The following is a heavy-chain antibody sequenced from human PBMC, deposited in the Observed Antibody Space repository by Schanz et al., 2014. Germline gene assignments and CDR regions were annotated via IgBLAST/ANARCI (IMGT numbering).Heavy chain of an antibody. D-gene: IGHD5-18*01. V-gene: IGHV4-59*11. J-gene: IGHJ4*02. CDR2: LFNSERA. Sequence: QVQLRESGPGLVKPSETLSLTCPVSGVSISSHYWSWVRQAPGEGLEWIGYLFNSERAKYNPSLESRITMSLDTSKSQFSLHLRYVTAADTAVYYCATIPRGNIYGYFDYWGQGTLVTVSS. CDR1: GVSISSHY. CDR3: ATIPRGNIYGYFDY.